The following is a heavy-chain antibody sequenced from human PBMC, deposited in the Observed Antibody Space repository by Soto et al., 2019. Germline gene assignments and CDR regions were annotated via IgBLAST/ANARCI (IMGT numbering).Heavy chain of an antibody. CDR3: AKIRYSDSIWDFYEY. CDR1: AFPFNNYA. D-gene: IGHD3-22*01. J-gene: IGHJ4*02. CDR2: IGGSGRTT. Sequence: RGSLRLSCAASAFPFNNYAMSLVRQAPGKGLEWVSGIGGSGRTTYYADSVKGRFTISRDNSNNTLFLQMNSLRAEDTAVYYCAKIRYSDSIWDFYEYWGQEILVTGSS. V-gene: IGHV3-23*01.